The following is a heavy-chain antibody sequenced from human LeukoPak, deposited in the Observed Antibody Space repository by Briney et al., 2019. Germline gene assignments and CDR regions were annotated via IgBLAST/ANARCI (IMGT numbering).Heavy chain of an antibody. D-gene: IGHD5-12*01. V-gene: IGHV3-21*01. CDR1: GFTFSSYS. J-gene: IGHJ4*02. CDR3: ASPLSSRGYSGYDPNGDFDY. Sequence: PGGSLRPSCAASGFTFSSYSMNWVRQAPGKGLEWVSSISSSSSYIYYADSVKGRFTISRDNAKNSLYLQMNSLRAEDTAVYYCASPLSSRGYSGYDPNGDFDYWGQGTLVTVSS. CDR2: ISSSSSYI.